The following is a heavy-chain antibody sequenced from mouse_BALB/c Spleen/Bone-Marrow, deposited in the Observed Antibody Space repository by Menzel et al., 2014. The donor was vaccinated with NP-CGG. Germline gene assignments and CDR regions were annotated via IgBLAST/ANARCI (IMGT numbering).Heavy chain of an antibody. CDR3: ARYYYGSSYFDY. D-gene: IGHD1-1*01. Sequence: EVQLQQSGAELVKPGASVKLSCTAPGFNIRDTYMHWVKQRPEQGLEWIGRIDPANGNTKYDPKFQGKATITADTSSNTAYLQLSSLTSEDTAVYYGARYYYGSSYFDYWGQGTTLTVSS. CDR1: GFNIRDTY. CDR2: IDPANGNT. V-gene: IGHV14-3*02. J-gene: IGHJ2*01.